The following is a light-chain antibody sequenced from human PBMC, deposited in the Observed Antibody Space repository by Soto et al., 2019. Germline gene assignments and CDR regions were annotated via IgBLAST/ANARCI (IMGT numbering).Light chain of an antibody. CDR2: RAS. CDR1: QSISSN. Sequence: IVMTQSPATLSVSPGESASLSWRASQSISSNLAWYQQKPGQAPRLLMFRASSRATGFPARFSGSGSGTEFNLTISSLQSEDFGVYYCQQYNNWPRATFGGGTKVDIK. V-gene: IGKV3-15*01. CDR3: QQYNNWPRAT. J-gene: IGKJ4*01.